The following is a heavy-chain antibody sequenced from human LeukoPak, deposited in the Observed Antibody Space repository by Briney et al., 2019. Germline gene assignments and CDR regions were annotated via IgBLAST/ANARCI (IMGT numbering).Heavy chain of an antibody. J-gene: IGHJ2*01. CDR2: INHTGST. CDR1: GITLSNAW. CDR3: ARPPRRAAHGYFDL. Sequence: PGGSLRLSCVASGITLSNAWMTWVRQPPGKGLEWIGEINHTGSTNYNPSLKSRVTISVDTSKNQFSLKLSSVTAADTAVYYCARPPRRAAHGYFDLWGRGTLVTVSS. V-gene: IGHV4-34*01. D-gene: IGHD2-15*01.